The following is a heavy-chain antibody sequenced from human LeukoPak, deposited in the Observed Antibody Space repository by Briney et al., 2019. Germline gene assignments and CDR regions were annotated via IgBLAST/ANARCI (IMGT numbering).Heavy chain of an antibody. CDR2: INPSGGST. D-gene: IGHD3-3*01. V-gene: IGHV1-46*01. J-gene: IGHJ5*02. Sequence: GASVKVSCRASGYTFTSYGITWVRQAPGQGLEWMGIINPSGGSTNYAQRFRGRVTMTRDMSTGTVYMELSSLTSEDTAVYYCAREAITIFGLVRTQTTKGPHRFDPWGQGTLVTVSS. CDR1: GYTFTSYG. CDR3: AREAITIFGLVRTQTTKGPHRFDP.